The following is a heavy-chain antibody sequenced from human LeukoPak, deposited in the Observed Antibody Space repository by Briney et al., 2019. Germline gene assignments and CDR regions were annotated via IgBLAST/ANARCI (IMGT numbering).Heavy chain of an antibody. Sequence: PSETLSLTCTVSGGSISTSSYYWGWVRQPPGKGLEWIGNIYSSGNTYYNASLKSRVTIYIDTSKNQFSLNLSSVTAADTAVYYCAKSGGSGLIDYWGQGTLVTVSS. D-gene: IGHD1-26*01. V-gene: IGHV4-39*01. J-gene: IGHJ4*02. CDR3: AKSGGSGLIDY. CDR2: IYSSGNT. CDR1: GGSISTSSYY.